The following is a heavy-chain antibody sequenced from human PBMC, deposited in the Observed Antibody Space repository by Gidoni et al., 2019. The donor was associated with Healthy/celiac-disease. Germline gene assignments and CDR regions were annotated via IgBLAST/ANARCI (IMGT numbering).Heavy chain of an antibody. CDR2: ISAYNGNT. CDR3: ASYYYGSGSYYNEGGYYYGMDV. D-gene: IGHD3-10*01. V-gene: IGHV1-18*04. J-gene: IGHJ6*02. CDR1: GYTFTSDG. Sequence: QVQLVQSGAEVKKPGASVKASCKASGYTFTSDGNSRVRQAPGQGLEWMGWISAYNGNTNYAQKLQGRVTMTTDTSTSTAYMELRSLRSDDTAVYYCASYYYGSGSYYNEGGYYYGMDVWGQGTTVTVSS.